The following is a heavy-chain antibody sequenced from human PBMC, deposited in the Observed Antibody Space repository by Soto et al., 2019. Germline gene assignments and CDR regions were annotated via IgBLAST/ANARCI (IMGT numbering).Heavy chain of an antibody. V-gene: IGHV1-69*01. J-gene: IGHJ6*02. CDR3: ARARGVVVPAAISYVMDV. D-gene: IGHD2-2*02. CDR1: GFTFSSYA. Sequence: QVQLVQSGAEVKKPGSSVKLSCKASGFTFSSYAISWVRQAPGQGLEWMGGIIPIFGTANYAQKFKGRVTITADESTRTAYMELSSLRSEDTAVYYCARARGVVVPAAISYVMDVWGQGTTVTVSS. CDR2: IIPIFGTA.